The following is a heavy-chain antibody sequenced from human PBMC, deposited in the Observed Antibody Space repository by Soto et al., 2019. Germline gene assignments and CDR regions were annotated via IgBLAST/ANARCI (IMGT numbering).Heavy chain of an antibody. V-gene: IGHV3-74*01. J-gene: IGHJ4*02. CDR2: INSDGSST. CDR3: VRTSLVVAAATREDY. CDR1: GFTFSSYW. Sequence: EVQLVESGGGLVQPGGSLRLSCAASGFTFSSYWMHWVRQAPGKGLVWVSRINSDGSSTSYADSVKGRFTISRDNAKNTLYLQMNIVRAADTAVYYCVRTSLVVAAATREDYWGQGTLVTVSS. D-gene: IGHD2-15*01.